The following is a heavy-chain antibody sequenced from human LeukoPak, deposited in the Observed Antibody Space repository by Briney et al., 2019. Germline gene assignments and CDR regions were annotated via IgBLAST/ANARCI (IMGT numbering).Heavy chain of an antibody. D-gene: IGHD2-15*01. CDR1: GFTFSSYA. CDR2: ISYDGSNK. CDR3: ARGYCSGGSCYDY. Sequence: GRSPRLSCAASGFTFSSYAMHWVRQAPGKGLEWVALISYDGSNKYYEDSVKGRFTISRDNSKNTLYLQMNSLRAEDTAVYYCARGYCSGGSCYDYWGQGTLVTVSS. V-gene: IGHV3-30-3*01. J-gene: IGHJ4*02.